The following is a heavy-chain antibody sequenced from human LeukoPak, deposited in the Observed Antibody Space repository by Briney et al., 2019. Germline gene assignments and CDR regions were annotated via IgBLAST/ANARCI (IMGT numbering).Heavy chain of an antibody. Sequence: PGGSLRLSCAASGFTFSSYSMNWVRQAPGKGLEWVSYISSSSSTIYYADSVKGRFTISRDNAKNSLYLQMNSLRAEDTAVYYCAREGIAVAGTVSYYYYYMDVWGKGTTVTVSS. CDR2: ISSSSSTI. CDR3: AREGIAVAGTVSYYYYYMDV. V-gene: IGHV3-48*01. J-gene: IGHJ6*03. D-gene: IGHD6-19*01. CDR1: GFTFSSYS.